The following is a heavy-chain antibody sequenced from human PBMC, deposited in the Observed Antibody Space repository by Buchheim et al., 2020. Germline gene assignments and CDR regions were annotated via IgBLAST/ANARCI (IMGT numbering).Heavy chain of an antibody. V-gene: IGHV1-46*01. CDR3: ARRDFWSGYPFDF. Sequence: QVQLAQSGAEVQKPGASVKLSCKATGYTFTRFYLHWLRQAPGQGLEWMGVVHPSTGTTTYAETFKGRVIMTRDTSTSTVYMRLSSLTSEDTAIYYCARRDFWSGYPFDFWGQGTL. CDR1: GYTFTRFY. J-gene: IGHJ4*02. CDR2: VHPSTGTT. D-gene: IGHD3-3*01.